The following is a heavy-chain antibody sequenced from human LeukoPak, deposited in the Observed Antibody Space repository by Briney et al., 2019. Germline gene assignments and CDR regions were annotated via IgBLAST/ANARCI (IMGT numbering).Heavy chain of an antibody. CDR3: ARAYCSGGSCYWGPDYIRFDP. J-gene: IGHJ5*02. D-gene: IGHD2-15*01. Sequence: GASVKVSCKASGYTFTSYDINWVRQATGQGLEWMGWMNPNSGNTGYAQKFQGRVTMTRNTSISTAYMELSSLRSEDTAVYYCARAYCSGGSCYWGPDYIRFDPWGQGTLVTVSS. V-gene: IGHV1-8*01. CDR1: GYTFTSYD. CDR2: MNPNSGNT.